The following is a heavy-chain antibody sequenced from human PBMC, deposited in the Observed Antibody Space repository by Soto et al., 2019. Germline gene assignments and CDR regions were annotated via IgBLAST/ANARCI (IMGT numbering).Heavy chain of an antibody. J-gene: IGHJ4*02. V-gene: IGHV4-39*01. CDR3: ARLRRDGYNYDY. CDR1: GGSISSSSYY. D-gene: IGHD5-12*01. Sequence: QLQLQESGPGLVKPSETLSLTCTVSGGSISSSSYYWGWIRQPPGKGLEWIGSIYYSGSTYYNPSLKSRVTISVDTYKNQFSLKLSSVTAADTAVHYCARLRRDGYNYDYWGQGTLVTVSS. CDR2: IYYSGST.